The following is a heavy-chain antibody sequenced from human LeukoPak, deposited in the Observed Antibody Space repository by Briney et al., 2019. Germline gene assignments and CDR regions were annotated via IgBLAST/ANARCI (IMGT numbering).Heavy chain of an antibody. CDR1: GGSLSSYY. V-gene: IGHV4-59*01. Sequence: SETLSLTCTVSGGSLSSYYWSWIRQPPGKGLEWIGYIYYSGSTNYNPSLKSRVTISVDTSKNQFSLKLSSVTAADTAVYYCARDRVTVRYGSGSYSPYGMDVWGQGTTVTVSS. CDR3: ARDRVTVRYGSGSYSPYGMDV. CDR2: IYYSGST. D-gene: IGHD3-10*01. J-gene: IGHJ6*02.